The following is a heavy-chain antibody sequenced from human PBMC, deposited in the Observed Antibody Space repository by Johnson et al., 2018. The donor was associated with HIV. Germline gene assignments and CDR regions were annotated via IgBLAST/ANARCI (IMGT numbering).Heavy chain of an antibody. CDR1: GFTFSSYW. V-gene: IGHV3-74*01. Sequence: VQLVESGGGLVQPGGSLILSCAASGFTFSSYWMHWVRQAPGKGLVWVSRISSDGSSTYYADSVKGRFTISRDNAKNTLYLQMNSLRAEDTAVYYCARGGGTYLEPFDIWGQGTMVTVSS. CDR3: ARGGGTYLEPFDI. CDR2: ISSDGSST. J-gene: IGHJ3*02. D-gene: IGHD1-26*01.